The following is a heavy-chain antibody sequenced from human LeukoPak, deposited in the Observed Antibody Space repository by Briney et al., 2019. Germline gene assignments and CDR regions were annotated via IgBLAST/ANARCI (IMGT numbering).Heavy chain of an antibody. J-gene: IGHJ4*02. CDR1: GGTFSSYG. CDR2: IIPIFGTA. V-gene: IGHV1-69*05. Sequence: ASVKVSCKASGGTFSSYGISWVRQAPGQGLEWMGRIIPIFGTANYAQKFQGRVTITTDESTSTAYMELSSLRSEDTAVYYCARAVHDSSGYYPPDFDYWGQGTLVTVS. D-gene: IGHD3-22*01. CDR3: ARAVHDSSGYYPPDFDY.